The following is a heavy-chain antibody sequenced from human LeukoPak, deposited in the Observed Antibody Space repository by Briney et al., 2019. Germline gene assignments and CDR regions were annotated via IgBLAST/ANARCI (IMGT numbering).Heavy chain of an antibody. J-gene: IGHJ3*02. CDR1: GGSFSGYY. CDR3: ARGKRVLAAANDAFDI. V-gene: IGHV4-34*01. D-gene: IGHD6-13*01. Sequence: SETLSLTCAVYGGSFSGYYWSWIRQPPGKGLEWIGEINHSGSTNYNPSLKSRVTISVDTSKNQFSLKLSSVTAADTAVYYCARGKRVLAAANDAFDIWGQGTMVTVSS. CDR2: INHSGST.